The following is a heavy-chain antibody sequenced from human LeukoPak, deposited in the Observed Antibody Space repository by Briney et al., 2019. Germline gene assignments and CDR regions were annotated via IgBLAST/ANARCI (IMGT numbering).Heavy chain of an antibody. CDR1: VYTFTGYN. CDR3: ARPLNDYTFDY. Sequence: GASVNVSCKASVYTFTGYNMHWVRQAPGQGLEWMGWINPNNGGTIYAQKFRGRVTMTRDTSISTAYMELSSLRSDDTAVYYCARPLNDYTFDYWGQGTLVTVSS. D-gene: IGHD4-11*01. CDR2: INPNNGGT. V-gene: IGHV1-2*02. J-gene: IGHJ4*02.